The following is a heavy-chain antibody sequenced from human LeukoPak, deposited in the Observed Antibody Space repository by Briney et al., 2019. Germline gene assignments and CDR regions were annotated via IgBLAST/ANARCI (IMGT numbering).Heavy chain of an antibody. Sequence: PSETLSLTCTVSGASVNSGDYYWGWIRQPPGKGLEWIGSMFYSGNTYYNSSPKSRVTISVDTSRNQLSLKLSAVTTADTAMYYCARHGVGDYYCDSWGQGTLVTVSS. CDR1: GASVNSGDYY. V-gene: IGHV4-39*01. D-gene: IGHD3-16*01. CDR2: MFYSGNT. J-gene: IGHJ4*02. CDR3: ARHGVGDYYCDS.